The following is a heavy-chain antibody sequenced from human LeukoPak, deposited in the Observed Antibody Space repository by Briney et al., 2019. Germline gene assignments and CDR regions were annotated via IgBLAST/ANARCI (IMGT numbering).Heavy chain of an antibody. CDR1: GGTFSSYA. CDR3: ATNRVRSSGMVGMDV. V-gene: IGHV1-69*05. J-gene: IGHJ6*02. Sequence: GASVKVSCKASGGTFSSYAISWVRQAPGQGLEWMGGIIPIFGTANYAQKFQGRVTITTDESTSTAYMELSSLRSEDTAVYYCATNRVRSSGMVGMDVWGQGTTVTVSS. D-gene: IGHD3-10*01. CDR2: IIPIFGTA.